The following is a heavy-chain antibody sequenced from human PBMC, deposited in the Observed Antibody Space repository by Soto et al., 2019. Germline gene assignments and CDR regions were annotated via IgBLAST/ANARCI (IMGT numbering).Heavy chain of an antibody. Sequence: PSETLSLTCAVSGGSISSSNWWSWVRQPPGKGLXXIXXIXXXXXTXXXPSLKSRVTISVDKSKNQFSLKLSSVTAADTAVYYCARGGAAPPRYWGQGTLVTVSS. J-gene: IGHJ4*02. CDR2: IXXXXXT. V-gene: IGHV4-4*02. CDR3: ARGGAAPPRY. CDR1: GGSISSSNW. D-gene: IGHD6-13*01.